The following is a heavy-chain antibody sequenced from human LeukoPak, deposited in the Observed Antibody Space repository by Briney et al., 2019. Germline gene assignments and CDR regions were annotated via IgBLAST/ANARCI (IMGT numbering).Heavy chain of an antibody. D-gene: IGHD3-10*01. V-gene: IGHV3-48*01. Sequence: GGSLRLSCAVSGFTLSNYNMNWVRQAPGKGLEWVSYISSGSSTIYYADSVKGRFTISSDNAKNSLYLQMNSLRVEDTAVYYCARNRGISDWGQGTLVTVSS. CDR3: ARNRGISD. CDR2: ISSGSSTI. CDR1: GFTLSNYN. J-gene: IGHJ4*02.